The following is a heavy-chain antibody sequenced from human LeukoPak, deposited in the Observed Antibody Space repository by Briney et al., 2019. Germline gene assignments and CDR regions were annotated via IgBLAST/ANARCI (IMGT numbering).Heavy chain of an antibody. CDR3: ARVLRPAYDFWSGYHDGLHYGMDV. D-gene: IGHD3-3*01. V-gene: IGHV3-21*01. CDR1: GFTFSSYS. J-gene: IGHJ6*02. CDR2: ISSSSSYI. Sequence: PGGSLRLSCAASGFTFSSYSMNWVRQAPGKGLEWVSSISSSSSYIHYADSVKGRFTISRDNAKNSLYLQMNSLRAEDTAVYYCARVLRPAYDFWSGYHDGLHYGMDVWGQGTTVTVSS.